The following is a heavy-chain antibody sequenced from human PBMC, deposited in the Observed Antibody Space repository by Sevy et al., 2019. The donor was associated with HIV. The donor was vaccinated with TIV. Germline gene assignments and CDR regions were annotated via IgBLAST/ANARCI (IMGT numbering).Heavy chain of an antibody. CDR1: GFTFDSYW. CDR3: ARWFGDYRVGFDP. J-gene: IGHJ5*02. V-gene: IGHV3-74*03. Sequence: GGSLRLSCVASGFTFDSYWMHWVRQDPGKGLVWVSCINSDGSSTKYADFVKGRFTISRDNAKNILYLEMNSLRGEDTALYYCARWFGDYRVGFDPWGQGTRVTVSS. D-gene: IGHD2-21*02. CDR2: INSDGSST.